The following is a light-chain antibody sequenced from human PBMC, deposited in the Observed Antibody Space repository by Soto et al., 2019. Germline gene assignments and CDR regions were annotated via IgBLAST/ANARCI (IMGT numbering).Light chain of an antibody. CDR2: SNN. J-gene: IGLJ1*01. Sequence: QSVLTQPPSASGTPGQRVTISCSGSTSNIGTNIVNWYQQLPGTAPRLLIHSNNQRPSGVPDRVSGSKSGTSASLAISGLQSEDEADYHCAAWDDRLNGYVFGTGTKLTVL. CDR1: TSNIGTNI. CDR3: AAWDDRLNGYV. V-gene: IGLV1-44*01.